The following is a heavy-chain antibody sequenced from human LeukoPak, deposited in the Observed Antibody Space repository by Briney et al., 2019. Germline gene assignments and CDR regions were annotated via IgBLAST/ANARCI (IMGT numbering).Heavy chain of an antibody. CDR1: GFTFSNAW. V-gene: IGHV3-15*01. CDR2: IKSKTDGGTT. J-gene: IGHJ4*02. D-gene: IGHD3-22*01. Sequence: GGSLRLSCAASGFTFSNAWMSWVRQAPGKGLEWVGRIKSKTDGGTTDYAAPVKGRFTISRDDSKNTLYLQMNSLKTEDTAVYYCTTTCYYDSSGYYSAVFDYWGQGTLVTVSS. CDR3: TTTCYYDSSGYYSAVFDY.